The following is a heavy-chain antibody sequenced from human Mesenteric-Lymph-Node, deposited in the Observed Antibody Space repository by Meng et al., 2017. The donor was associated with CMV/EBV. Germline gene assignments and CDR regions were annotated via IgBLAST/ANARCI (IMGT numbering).Heavy chain of an antibody. D-gene: IGHD2/OR15-2a*01. CDR1: GGSVSSGSYY. J-gene: IGHJ4*02. Sequence: SETLSLTCTVSGGSVSSGSYYWSWIRQPPGKGLEWIGYIYYSGSTNYNPSLKSRVTISVDTSKNQFSLKLSSVTAADTAVYYCALLADYWGQGTLVTVSS. V-gene: IGHV4-61*01. CDR2: IYYSGST. CDR3: ALLADY.